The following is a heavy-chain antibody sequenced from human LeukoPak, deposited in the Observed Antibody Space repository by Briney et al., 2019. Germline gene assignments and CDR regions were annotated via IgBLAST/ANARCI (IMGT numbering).Heavy chain of an antibody. Sequence: GGSLGLSCAASGFTFSSYAMSWVRQAPGKGLEWVSAISGSGGSTYYADSVKGRFTISRDNSKNTLYLQMNSLRAEDTAVYYCAKGPDFWLGETDYWGQGTLVTVSS. J-gene: IGHJ4*02. CDR1: GFTFSSYA. D-gene: IGHD3-3*01. V-gene: IGHV3-23*01. CDR3: AKGPDFWLGETDY. CDR2: ISGSGGST.